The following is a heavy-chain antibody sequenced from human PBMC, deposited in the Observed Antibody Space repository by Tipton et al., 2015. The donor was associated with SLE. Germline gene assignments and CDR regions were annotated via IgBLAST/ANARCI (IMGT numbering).Heavy chain of an antibody. V-gene: IGHV4-38-2*01. J-gene: IGHJ3*02. CDR1: GYSISSGYY. D-gene: IGHD3-16*01. CDR2: IYTSGST. CDR3: ARGGSGAFDI. Sequence: TLSLTCAVSGYSISSGYYWGWIRQPPGKGLEWIGRIYTSGSTNYNPSLKSRVTMSVDTSKNQFSLKLSSVTAADTAVYYCARGGSGAFDIWGQGTMVTVSS.